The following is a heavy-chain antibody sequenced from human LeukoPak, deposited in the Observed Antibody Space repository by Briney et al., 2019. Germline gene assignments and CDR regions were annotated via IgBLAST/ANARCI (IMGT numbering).Heavy chain of an antibody. V-gene: IGHV4-59*12. Sequence: SETLSLTCTVSGGSISSYYWSWIRQPPGKGLEWIGYIYYSGSTNYNPSLKSRVTISVDTSKNQFSLKLSSATAADTAVYYCARDLNTVTDYWYFDLWGRGTLVTVSS. CDR2: IYYSGST. CDR1: GGSISSYY. D-gene: IGHD4-17*01. J-gene: IGHJ2*01. CDR3: ARDLNTVTDYWYFDL.